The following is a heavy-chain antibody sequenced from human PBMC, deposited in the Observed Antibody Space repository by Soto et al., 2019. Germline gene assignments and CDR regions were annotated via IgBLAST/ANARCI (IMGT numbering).Heavy chain of an antibody. CDR2: ISYDGSNK. CDR1: GFTFSSYG. CDR3: AKESRRYNWNYDYFDY. J-gene: IGHJ4*02. D-gene: IGHD1-7*01. Sequence: GGSLRLSCAASGFTFSSYGMHWVRQAPGKGLEWVAVISYDGSNKYYADSVKGRFTISRDNSKNTLYLQMNSLRAEDTAVYYCAKESRRYNWNYDYFDYWGQGTLVTVSS. V-gene: IGHV3-30*18.